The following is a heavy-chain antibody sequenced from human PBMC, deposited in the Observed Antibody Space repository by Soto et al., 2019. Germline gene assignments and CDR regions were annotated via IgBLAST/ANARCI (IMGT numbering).Heavy chain of an antibody. D-gene: IGHD3-22*01. CDR2: ISNSGGTT. CDR3: AKDPYGTRGYYHDY. Sequence: GSLRLSCAASGFTFGAYAMSWVRQDPAKGLEWVSAISNSGGTTYYADSVKCRFTISRDNSKNTLYLQMNSLRAEDTAVYYCAKDPYGTRGYYHDYWGQGTLVTVSS. V-gene: IGHV3-23*01. J-gene: IGHJ4*02. CDR1: GFTFGAYA.